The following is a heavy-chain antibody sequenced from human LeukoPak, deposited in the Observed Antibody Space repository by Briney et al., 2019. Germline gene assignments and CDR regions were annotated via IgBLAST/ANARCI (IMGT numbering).Heavy chain of an antibody. Sequence: SETLSLTCTVSGGSISNYYWYWMRQPPGKGLECIGYTYYSGNANYNPSLKSRVTISVDTSKNQFSLKLTSVTAADTAAYYCAKGGPEASAGLSWFDPWGQGTLVTVSS. CDR3: AKGGPEASAGLSWFDP. CDR2: TYYSGNA. V-gene: IGHV4-59*01. J-gene: IGHJ5*02. CDR1: GGSISNYY. D-gene: IGHD1-14*01.